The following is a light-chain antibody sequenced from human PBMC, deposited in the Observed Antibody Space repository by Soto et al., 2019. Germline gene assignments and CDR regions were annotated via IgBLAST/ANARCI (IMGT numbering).Light chain of an antibody. V-gene: IGKV3-20*01. CDR2: GAS. CDR1: QSVSSSY. CDR3: QQYGSSLYT. J-gene: IGKJ2*01. Sequence: EIVLTQSPGTLSLSPGERATLSCRASQSVSSSYLAWYQQKPGQAPRLLIYGASSSATDIPDRFSGSGSGTDFTLTISRLEPEDCAVYYCQQYGSSLYTFGQGTKLEIK.